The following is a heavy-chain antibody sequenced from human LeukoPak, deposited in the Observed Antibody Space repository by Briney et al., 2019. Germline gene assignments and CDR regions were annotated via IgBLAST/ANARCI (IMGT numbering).Heavy chain of an antibody. CDR2: IKQDGSEK. V-gene: IGHV3-7*01. CDR1: GFTFSSYW. J-gene: IGHJ3*02. D-gene: IGHD6-13*01. CDR3: ARDLGAAAAGSIAFDI. Sequence: QTGGSLRLSCAASGFTFSSYWMSWVRQAPGKGREWVANIKQDGSEKYYVDSVKGRFTISRDNAKNSLYLQMNSLRAEDTAVYYCARDLGAAAAGSIAFDIWGQGTMVTVSS.